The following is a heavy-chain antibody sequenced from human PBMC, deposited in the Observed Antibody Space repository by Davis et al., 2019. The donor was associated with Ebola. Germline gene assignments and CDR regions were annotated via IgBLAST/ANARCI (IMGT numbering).Heavy chain of an antibody. D-gene: IGHD1-7*01. Sequence: PGGSLRLSCAASGLTFSNYAMNWVRQAPGKGLEWVSFIDGSGGSGTYYADSVKGRFTISRDNSKYTLYLQMSSLRAEDTAVYYCAKVWTATTGLMDQWGQGTLVTVSS. CDR1: GLTFSNYA. CDR2: IDGSGGSGT. J-gene: IGHJ4*02. CDR3: AKVWTATTGLMDQ. V-gene: IGHV3-23*01.